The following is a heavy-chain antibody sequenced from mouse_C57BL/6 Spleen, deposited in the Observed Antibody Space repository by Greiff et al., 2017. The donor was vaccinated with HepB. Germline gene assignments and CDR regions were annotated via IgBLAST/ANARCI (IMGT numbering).Heavy chain of an antibody. Sequence: EVQLVESGGGLVKPGGSLKLSCAASGFTFSSYAMSWVRQTPEKRLEWVATISDGGSYTYYPDNVKGRFTISRDNAKNNLYLQMSHLKSEDTAMYYCARAGSSYHWYFDVWGTGTTVTVSS. CDR3: ARAGSSYHWYFDV. CDR2: ISDGGSYT. J-gene: IGHJ1*03. V-gene: IGHV5-4*01. D-gene: IGHD1-1*01. CDR1: GFTFSSYA.